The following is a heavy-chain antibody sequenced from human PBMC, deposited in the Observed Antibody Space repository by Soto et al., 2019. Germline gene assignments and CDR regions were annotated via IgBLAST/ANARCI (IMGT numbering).Heavy chain of an antibody. J-gene: IGHJ4*02. CDR2: IYYSGST. Sequence: QVQLQESGPGLVKPSETLSLTCTVSGGSVSSGSYYWSWIRQPPGKGLEWNGYIYYSGSTNYNPSLKSRVTISVDTSKNQFSLKLSSVTAADTAVYYCAREFGSGSYFDYWGQGTLVTVSS. D-gene: IGHD1-26*01. CDR1: GGSVSSGSYY. V-gene: IGHV4-61*01. CDR3: AREFGSGSYFDY.